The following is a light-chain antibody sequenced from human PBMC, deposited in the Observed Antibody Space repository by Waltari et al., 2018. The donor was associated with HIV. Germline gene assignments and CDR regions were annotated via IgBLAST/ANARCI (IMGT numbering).Light chain of an antibody. Sequence: QSVLTQPPSASGTPGQRVTISCSGSSSNIGSYYVYCYQQLPGTAPKLLIYRNNQRPSGVPDRFSGSKSGTSASLAINGLRSEDEADYYCAAWTDSLTAVVFGGGTKLSVL. CDR1: SSNIGSYY. CDR2: RNN. V-gene: IGLV1-47*01. CDR3: AAWTDSLTAVV. J-gene: IGLJ2*01.